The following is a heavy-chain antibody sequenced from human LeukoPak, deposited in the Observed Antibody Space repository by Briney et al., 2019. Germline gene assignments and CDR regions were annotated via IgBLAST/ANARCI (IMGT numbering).Heavy chain of an antibody. V-gene: IGHV4-34*01. CDR1: GGSFSGYN. CDR3: ARGPPNIVVVVAANYFDY. D-gene: IGHD2-15*01. Sequence: SETLSLTCAVYGGSFSGYNWSWIRQPPGKGLEWIGKINHSGSTNYNPSLKSRVTISVDTSKNQFSLKLSSVTAADTAVYYCARGPPNIVVVVAANYFDYWGQGTLVTVSS. CDR2: INHSGST. J-gene: IGHJ4*02.